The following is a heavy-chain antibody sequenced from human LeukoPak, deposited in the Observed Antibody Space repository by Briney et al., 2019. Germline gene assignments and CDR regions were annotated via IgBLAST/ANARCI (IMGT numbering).Heavy chain of an antibody. CDR1: GGSFSGYY. D-gene: IGHD4-17*01. V-gene: IGHV4-34*01. CDR2: ISHSGST. J-gene: IGHJ4*02. CDR3: ARASDGEPYYFDY. Sequence: SETLSLTCAVYGGSFSGYYWSWIRQPPGKGLEWIGEISHSGSTNYNPSLKSRVTISVDTSKNQFSLKLSSVTAADTAVYYCARASDGEPYYFDYWGQGTLVTVSS.